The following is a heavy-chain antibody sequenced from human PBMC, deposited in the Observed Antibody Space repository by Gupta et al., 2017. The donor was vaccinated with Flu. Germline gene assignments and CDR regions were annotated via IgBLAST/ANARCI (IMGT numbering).Heavy chain of an antibody. CDR3: AHNHAVADHAFAI. CDR1: GFSLSTSGVG. Sequence: QITLKESGPTLVKPTQTLTLTCTFSGFSLSTSGVGVGWIRQPPGKALEWLELIYWNDDKRYSPALKSRLTITKDTAKKQVVLTMTKMEPVDTATYYSAHNHAVADHAFAIGGQGTMVTVCS. D-gene: IGHD6-19*01. CDR2: IYWNDDK. V-gene: IGHV2-5*01. J-gene: IGHJ3*02.